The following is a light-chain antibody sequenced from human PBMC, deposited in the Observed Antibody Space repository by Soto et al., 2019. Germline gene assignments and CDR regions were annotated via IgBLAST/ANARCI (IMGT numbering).Light chain of an antibody. Sequence: IHMTQSPATLSASVLYRVSITCLASLPISNYLAWYQQKPGKIPNLLIYAASTLQAGVPSRFSGSGSGTDFTLTISSLQPEDVAAYYCQKYNSAPLTFGGGTKVDIK. CDR1: LPISNY. V-gene: IGKV1-27*01. CDR2: AAS. CDR3: QKYNSAPLT. J-gene: IGKJ4*01.